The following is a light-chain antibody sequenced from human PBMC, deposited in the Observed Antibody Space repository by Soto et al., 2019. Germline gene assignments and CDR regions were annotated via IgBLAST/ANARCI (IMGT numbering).Light chain of an antibody. Sequence: QSVLAQPRSVSGSPGQSVTISCTGTSSDVGGYNYVSWYQQHPGKAPKLMIYDVSKRPSGVPDRFSGSKSGNTASLTISGLQAEDEADYYCCSYAGRTGVFGTGTKV. J-gene: IGLJ1*01. V-gene: IGLV2-11*01. CDR3: CSYAGRTGV. CDR1: SSDVGGYNY. CDR2: DVS.